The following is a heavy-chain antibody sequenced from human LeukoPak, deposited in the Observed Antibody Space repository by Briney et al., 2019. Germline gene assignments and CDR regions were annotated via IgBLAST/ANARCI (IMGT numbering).Heavy chain of an antibody. CDR3: ARLGSGLGD. J-gene: IGHJ4*02. D-gene: IGHD3-10*01. V-gene: IGHV4-59*08. CDR1: GGSISSYY. Sequence: SETLSLTCTVSGGSISSYYWSWIRQPPGKGLEWIGDIYYSGSTNYNPSLKSRVTISVETSKNQFSLKLRSVTAADTAVYYCARLGSGLGDWGQGTLVTVSS. CDR2: IYYSGST.